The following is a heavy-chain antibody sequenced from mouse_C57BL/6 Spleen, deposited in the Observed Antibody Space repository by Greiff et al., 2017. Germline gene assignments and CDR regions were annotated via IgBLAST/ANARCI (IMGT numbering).Heavy chain of an antibody. V-gene: IGHV3-6*01. CDR1: GYSITSGYY. CDR2: ISYDGSN. D-gene: IGHD1-1*01. Sequence: DVKLVESGPGLVKPSQSLSLTCSVTGYSITSGYYWNWIRQFPGNKLEWMGYISYDGSNNYNPSLKNRISITRDTSKNQFFLKLNAVTTEDTATYYCARDHYGSSYWYFDVWGTGTTVTVSS. CDR3: ARDHYGSSYWYFDV. J-gene: IGHJ1*03.